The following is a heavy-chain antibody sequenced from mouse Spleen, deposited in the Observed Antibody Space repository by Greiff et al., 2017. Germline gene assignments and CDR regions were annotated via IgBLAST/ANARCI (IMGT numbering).Heavy chain of an antibody. D-gene: IGHD4-1*01. Sequence: VMLVESGPGLVQPSQSLSITCTVSGFSLTSYGVHWVRQSPGKGLEWLGVIWGGGSTNYNSALMSRLSISKDNSKSQVFLKMNSLQTDDTAMYYCAKHLTGDYYAMDYWGQGTSVTVSS. J-gene: IGHJ4*01. CDR3: AKHLTGDYYAMDY. V-gene: IGHV2-9*01. CDR1: GFSLTSYG. CDR2: IWGGGST.